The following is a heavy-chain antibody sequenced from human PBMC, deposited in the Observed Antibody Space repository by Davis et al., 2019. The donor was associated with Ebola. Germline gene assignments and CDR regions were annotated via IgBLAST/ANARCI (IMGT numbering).Heavy chain of an antibody. CDR3: ARSPLNRRVIVYIDY. CDR2: ISSSSSYI. D-gene: IGHD3-16*02. CDR1: GFTFSRYS. J-gene: IGHJ4*02. Sequence: PGGPLRLSCAASGFTFSRYSMNWVRQAPGKGPEWVSSISSSSSYIYYADSVKGRFTISRDNAKNSLYLQMNSLGAEDTAVYYCARSPLNRRVIVYIDYWGQGTLVTVSS. V-gene: IGHV3-21*04.